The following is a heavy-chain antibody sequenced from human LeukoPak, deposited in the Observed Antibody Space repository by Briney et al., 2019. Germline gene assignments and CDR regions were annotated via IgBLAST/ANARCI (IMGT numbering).Heavy chain of an antibody. V-gene: IGHV4-59*01. CDR3: ARLTSWWFDP. CDR2: VFYRGNN. CDR1: GASISSYY. J-gene: IGHJ5*02. D-gene: IGHD2-2*01. Sequence: SETLSLTCTVSGASISSYYWTWIRQPPGKGLEWIGYVFYRGNNNHNPSLKSRVTMSLDMSKNQFSLKLTSVTAADTAVYYCARLTSWWFDPWGQGTLVIVSS.